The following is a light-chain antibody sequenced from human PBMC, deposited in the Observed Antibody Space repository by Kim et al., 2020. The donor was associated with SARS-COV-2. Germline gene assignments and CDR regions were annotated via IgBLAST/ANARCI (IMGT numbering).Light chain of an antibody. Sequence: SYELTQPPSVSVAPGEAAKIPCAGNNIESKNVQWYQQKAGQAPVLVISHDSDRPSEIPDRFSGSNSGNTATLTISRVEAGDEADYYCQVWDGSTDHYVFGTGTKVTVL. CDR3: QVWDGSTDHYV. J-gene: IGLJ1*01. CDR2: HDS. CDR1: NIESKN. V-gene: IGLV3-21*04.